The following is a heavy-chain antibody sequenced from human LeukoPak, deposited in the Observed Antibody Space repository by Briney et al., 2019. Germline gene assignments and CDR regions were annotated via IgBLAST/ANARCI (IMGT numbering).Heavy chain of an antibody. CDR2: ISSSGSTI. D-gene: IGHD3-22*01. V-gene: IGHV3-11*04. Sequence: GGSLRLSCAASGFTFSDYYMSWIRQAPGKGLEWVSYISSSGSTIYYADSVKGRFTISRDNAKNSLYLQMNSLRAEDTAVYYCAKDTTYYYDSSGYFDYWGQGTLVTVSS. J-gene: IGHJ4*02. CDR3: AKDTTYYYDSSGYFDY. CDR1: GFTFSDYY.